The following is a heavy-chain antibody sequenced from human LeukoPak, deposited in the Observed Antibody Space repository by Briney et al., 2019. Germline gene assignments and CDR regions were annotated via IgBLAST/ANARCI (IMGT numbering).Heavy chain of an antibody. CDR1: GGSISSYY. Sequence: SETLSLTCTVSGGSISSYYWSWIRQPPGKGLEWIGYIYTSGSTNYNPSLKSRVTISVDTSKNQFSLKLSSVTAADTAVYYCARHGTRDQGWLQLPFDYWGQETLVTVSS. J-gene: IGHJ4*02. CDR3: ARHGTRDQGWLQLPFDY. CDR2: IYTSGST. D-gene: IGHD5-24*01. V-gene: IGHV4-4*09.